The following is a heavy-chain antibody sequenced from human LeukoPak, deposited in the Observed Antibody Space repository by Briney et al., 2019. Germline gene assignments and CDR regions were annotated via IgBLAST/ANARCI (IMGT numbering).Heavy chain of an antibody. J-gene: IGHJ6*02. CDR2: IYYSGST. CDR3: ARRVAGGIYGMDV. Sequence: SETLSLTCTVSGGSISSYYWSWIRQPPGKGLEWIGYIYYSGSTNYNPSLKSQVTISVDTSKNQFSLKLSSVTAADTAVYYCARRVAGGIYGMDVWGQGTTVTASS. D-gene: IGHD6-19*01. V-gene: IGHV4-59*08. CDR1: GGSISSYY.